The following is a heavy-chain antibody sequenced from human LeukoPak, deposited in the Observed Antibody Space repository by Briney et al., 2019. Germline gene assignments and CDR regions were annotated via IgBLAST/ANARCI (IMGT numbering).Heavy chain of an antibody. D-gene: IGHD6-19*01. CDR1: GFTFSSYG. Sequence: GRSLRLSCAASGFTFSSYGMHWVRQAPGKGLEWVAVIWYDGSNKYYADSVKGRFTISRDNSKNTLYLQMNSLRAEDTAVYYCAKVIAVFYYFDYWGQGTLVTVSS. V-gene: IGHV3-33*06. J-gene: IGHJ4*02. CDR2: IWYDGSNK. CDR3: AKVIAVFYYFDY.